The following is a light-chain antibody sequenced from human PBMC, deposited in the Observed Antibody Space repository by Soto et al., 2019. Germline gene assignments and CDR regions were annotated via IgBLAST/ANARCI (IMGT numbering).Light chain of an antibody. V-gene: IGLV2-8*01. Sequence: QSALTQPPSASGSPGQSVAISCTGTSSDVGGYNYVSWYQQHPGKAPKLMICEVNKRPSGVPDRFSGSKSGNTASLTVSGLQAEDEADYYCSSYAGSSNVFGTGTKSPS. CDR2: EVN. CDR3: SSYAGSSNV. J-gene: IGLJ1*01. CDR1: SSDVGGYNY.